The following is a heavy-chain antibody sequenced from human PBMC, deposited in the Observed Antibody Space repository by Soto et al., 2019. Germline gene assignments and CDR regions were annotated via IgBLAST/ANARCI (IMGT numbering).Heavy chain of an antibody. CDR3: AIYEGPNYSDTNGHLDY. CDR2: IYPGDSDA. D-gene: IGHD2-8*01. CDR1: GYRCTYYF. V-gene: IGHV5-51*01. Sequence: LGASKKVSSTVAGYRCTYYFIVLGSKMHGKGLEWMGIIYPGDSDARYSPSFQGLVTISVDKSIFTAYLQWSSLKASDTAMYFCAIYEGPNYSDTNGHLDYWGQGTQVTVSS. J-gene: IGHJ4*02.